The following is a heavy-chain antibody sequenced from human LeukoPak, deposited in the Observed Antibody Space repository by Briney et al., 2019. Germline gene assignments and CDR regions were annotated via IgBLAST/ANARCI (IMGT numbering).Heavy chain of an antibody. D-gene: IGHD3-3*01. V-gene: IGHV4-39*01. CDR2: IHNTGST. CDR1: GGSISSVAYY. J-gene: IGHJ4*02. CDR3: AKSHLGVPHDY. Sequence: PSETLSLTCTVSGGSISSVAYYWGWIRQPPGKGLEWIATIHNTGSTYYNPSLKSRITTSIDASRNQISLELNSVTAADTAIYYCAKSHLGVPHDYWGQGTLVTVSS.